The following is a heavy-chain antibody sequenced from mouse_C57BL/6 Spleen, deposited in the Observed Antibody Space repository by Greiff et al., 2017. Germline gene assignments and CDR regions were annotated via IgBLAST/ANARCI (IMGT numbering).Heavy chain of an antibody. CDR1: GYTFTSYW. J-gene: IGHJ2*01. CDR3: ARWGDYNFDY. D-gene: IGHD2-4*01. CDR2: IYPSDSET. Sequence: VQLKQPGAELVRPGSSVKLSCKASGYTFTSYWMDWVKQRPGQGLEWIGNIYPSDSETHYNQKFKDKATLTVDKSSSTAYMQLSSLTSEDSAVYYCARWGDYNFDYWGQGTTLTVSS. V-gene: IGHV1-61*01.